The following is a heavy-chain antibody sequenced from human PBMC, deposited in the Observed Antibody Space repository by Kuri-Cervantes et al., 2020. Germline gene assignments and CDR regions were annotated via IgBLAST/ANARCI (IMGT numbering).Heavy chain of an antibody. J-gene: IGHJ4*02. CDR3: ARNLGYFGSGSLSD. V-gene: IGHV3-11*01. CDR2: ISNSGTTI. Sequence: GGSLRLSCAASGFTFSDYYMSWIRQAPGKGLEWISYISNSGTTIYYAADSVKGRFTLSRDNAENSLYLQMNSLRAEDTAVYYCARNLGYFGSGSLSDWGQGTLVTVSS. CDR1: GFTFSDYY. D-gene: IGHD3-10*01.